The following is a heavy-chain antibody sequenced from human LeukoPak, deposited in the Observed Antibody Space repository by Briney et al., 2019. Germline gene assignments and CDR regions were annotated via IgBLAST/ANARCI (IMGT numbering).Heavy chain of an antibody. Sequence: GASVTVSCKASGYTFTSYYMHWVRQAPGQGLEWMGIINPSGGSTSYAQKFQGRVTMTRDTSTSTVYMELSSLRSEDTAVYYCARDPLGYCSGGSCHPTWYFDLWGRGTLVTVSS. D-gene: IGHD2-15*01. J-gene: IGHJ2*01. CDR3: ARDPLGYCSGGSCHPTWYFDL. V-gene: IGHV1-46*01. CDR2: INPSGGST. CDR1: GYTFTSYY.